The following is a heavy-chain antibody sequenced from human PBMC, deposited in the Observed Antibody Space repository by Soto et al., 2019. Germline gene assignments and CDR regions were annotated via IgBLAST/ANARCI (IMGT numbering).Heavy chain of an antibody. CDR3: ARGRSNWNDGSRRDYYYYYMDV. V-gene: IGHV3-66*01. J-gene: IGHJ6*03. Sequence: GGSLRLSCAASGFTVSSNYMSWVCQAPGKGLEWVSVIYSGGSTSYAHSVKGRFTISRDNSKNTRYLQINSLRAEDTAVYYCARGRSNWNDGSRRDYYYYYMDVWGKGTTVTVSS. CDR1: GFTVSSNY. CDR2: IYSGGST. D-gene: IGHD1-1*01.